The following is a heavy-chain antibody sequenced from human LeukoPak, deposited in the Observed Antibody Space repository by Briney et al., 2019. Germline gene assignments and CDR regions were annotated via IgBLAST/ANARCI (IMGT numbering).Heavy chain of an antibody. D-gene: IGHD4-17*01. CDR2: IIPIFGTA. CDR3: AANPVKIDYGDYVGSY. J-gene: IGHJ4*02. CDR1: GGTFSSYA. V-gene: IGHV1-69*05. Sequence: ASVKVSCKASGGTFSSYAISWVRQAPGQGLEWMGGIIPIFGTANYAQKFQGRVTITTDESTSTAYMGLSSLRSEDTAVYYCAANPVKIDYGDYVGSYWGQGTLVTVSS.